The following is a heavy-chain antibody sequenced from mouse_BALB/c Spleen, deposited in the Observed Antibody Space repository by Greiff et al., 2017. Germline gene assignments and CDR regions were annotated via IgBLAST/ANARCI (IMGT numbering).Heavy chain of an antibody. D-gene: IGHD2-1*01. J-gene: IGHJ2*01. CDR1: GYTFTSYW. Sequence: VKLMESGAELAKPGASVKMSCKASGYTFTSYWMHWVKQRPGQGLEWIGYINPSTGYTEYNQKFKDKATLTADKSSSTAYMQLSSLTSEDSAVYYCARELPGAWGQGTTLTVSS. CDR2: INPSTGYT. V-gene: IGHV1-7*01. CDR3: ARELPGA.